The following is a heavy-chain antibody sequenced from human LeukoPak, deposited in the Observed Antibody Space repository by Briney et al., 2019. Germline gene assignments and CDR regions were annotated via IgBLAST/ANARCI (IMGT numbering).Heavy chain of an antibody. V-gene: IGHV3-23*01. CDR2: ISGSGDYT. Sequence: GGSPRLSCAASGFTFSSHGMSWVRQAPGKGLEWVSTISGSGDYTYYADSVKGRFTISRDNSKNTLYLQMNSLRAEDTAVYYCGKVTYGSGTYGAFDSWGQGTLVTVSS. J-gene: IGHJ4*02. CDR3: GKVTYGSGTYGAFDS. D-gene: IGHD3-10*01. CDR1: GFTFSSHG.